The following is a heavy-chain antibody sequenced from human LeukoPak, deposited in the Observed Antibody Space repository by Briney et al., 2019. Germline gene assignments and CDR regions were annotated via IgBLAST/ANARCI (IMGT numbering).Heavy chain of an antibody. CDR2: IYYSGST. CDR1: GGSISSYY. V-gene: IGHV4-59*01. Sequence: KTSETLSLTCTVSGGSISSYYWSWIRQPPGKGLEWIGYIYYSGSTNYNPSLKSRVTISVDTSKNQFSLKLSSVTAADTAVYYCARLFSSSWYYYYYYMDVWGKGTTVTISS. CDR3: ARLFSSSWYYYYYYMDV. D-gene: IGHD6-13*01. J-gene: IGHJ6*03.